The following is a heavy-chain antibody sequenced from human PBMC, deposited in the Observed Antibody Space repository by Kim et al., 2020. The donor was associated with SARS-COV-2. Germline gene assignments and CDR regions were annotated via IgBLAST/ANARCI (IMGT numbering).Heavy chain of an antibody. Sequence: GGSLRLSCAASGFTFGDYAMHWVRQAPGKGLEWVSGISWNSGSIGYADSVKGRFTISRDNAKNSLYLQMNSLRAEDTALYYCAKDIRGLYSSSWYYYYYGMDVWGQGTTVTVSS. CDR1: GFTFGDYA. CDR2: ISWNSGSI. CDR3: AKDIRGLYSSSWYYYYYGMDV. J-gene: IGHJ6*02. D-gene: IGHD6-13*01. V-gene: IGHV3-9*01.